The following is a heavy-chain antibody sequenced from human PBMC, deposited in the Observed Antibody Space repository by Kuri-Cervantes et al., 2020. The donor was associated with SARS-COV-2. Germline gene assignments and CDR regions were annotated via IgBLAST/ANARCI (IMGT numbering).Heavy chain of an antibody. CDR1: GGSISSSSYY. CDR3: AREIEGFDI. CDR2: IYYSGST. J-gene: IGHJ3*02. D-gene: IGHD2-21*01. Sequence: SETLSLTCTVSGGSISSSSYYWGWIRQPPGKGLEWIGSIYYSGSTYYNPSLKSRVTISVDTSKNQFSLKLSSVTAADTAVYYCAREIEGFDIWGQGTMVTVSS. V-gene: IGHV4-39*02.